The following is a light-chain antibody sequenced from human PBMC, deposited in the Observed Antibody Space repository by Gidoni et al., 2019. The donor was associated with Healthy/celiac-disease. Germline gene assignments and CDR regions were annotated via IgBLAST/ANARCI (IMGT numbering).Light chain of an antibody. V-gene: IGKV3-20*01. Sequence: DIVLTQSPGTLSLSPGERATLSCRASQSVSSSYLAWYQQKPGHAPRLLIYGASSRATGSPDRFSGSGSGTDFTLSISRLETEDLAVYYCRQYGSAPYTFGQGTKLEIK. CDR2: GAS. CDR3: RQYGSAPYT. J-gene: IGKJ2*01. CDR1: QSVSSSY.